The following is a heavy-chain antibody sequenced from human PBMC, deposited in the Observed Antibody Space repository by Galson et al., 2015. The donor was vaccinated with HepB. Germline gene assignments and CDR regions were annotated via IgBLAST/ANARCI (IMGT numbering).Heavy chain of an antibody. Sequence: SLRLSCAASGFTFSSYWMTWVRQAPGKGLEWVAATSGSGDSTHYADSVKGRFSISRDNSKNTLSLQMNSLRADDTAVYYCVTGTYRSGWYVWGQGTLVTVSS. J-gene: IGHJ4*02. V-gene: IGHV3-23*01. D-gene: IGHD6-19*01. CDR2: TSGSGDST. CDR3: VTGTYRSGWYV. CDR1: GFTFSSYW.